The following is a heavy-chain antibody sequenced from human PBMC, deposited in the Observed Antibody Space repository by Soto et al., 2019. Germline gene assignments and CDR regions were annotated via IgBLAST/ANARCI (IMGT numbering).Heavy chain of an antibody. CDR2: IFQSGST. D-gene: IGHD5-18*01. Sequence: TLSLTCVVSGGSIRSGVFSWTWIRQSPGKGLEWIGYIFQSGSTYYNPSLKSRVTFSIDPSKNQFSLRLTSVTAADTALYYCARDAIGQDGYSSGLAHWGQGFRVTVSS. CDR3: ARDAIGQDGYSSGLAH. V-gene: IGHV4-30-2*06. CDR1: GGSIRSGVFS. J-gene: IGHJ4*02.